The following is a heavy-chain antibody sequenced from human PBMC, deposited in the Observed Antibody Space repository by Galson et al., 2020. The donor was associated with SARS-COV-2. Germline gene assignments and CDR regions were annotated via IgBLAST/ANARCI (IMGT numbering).Heavy chain of an antibody. Sequence: TLSLTCTVSGGSISSYYWSWIRQPPGKGLEWIGYIYYSGSTNYNPSLKSRVTISVDTSKNQFSLKLSSVTAADTAVYYCARAERTQPDFDYWGQGTLVTVSS. CDR2: IYYSGST. CDR3: ARAERTQPDFDY. V-gene: IGHV4-59*01. CDR1: GGSISSYY. D-gene: IGHD1-1*01. J-gene: IGHJ4*02.